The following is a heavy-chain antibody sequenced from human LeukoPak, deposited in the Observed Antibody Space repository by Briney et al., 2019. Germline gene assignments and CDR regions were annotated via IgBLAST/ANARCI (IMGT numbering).Heavy chain of an antibody. Sequence: GGSLRLSCAASGFTFSSYSMNWVRQAPGKGLEWVSSISSSSSYIYYADSVKGRFTISRDNSKNTLYLQMNSLRAEDTAVYYCAKDPGGYSSGWLLGLDYWGQGTLVTVSS. J-gene: IGHJ4*02. CDR1: GFTFSSYS. D-gene: IGHD6-19*01. V-gene: IGHV3-21*01. CDR3: AKDPGGYSSGWLLGLDY. CDR2: ISSSSSYI.